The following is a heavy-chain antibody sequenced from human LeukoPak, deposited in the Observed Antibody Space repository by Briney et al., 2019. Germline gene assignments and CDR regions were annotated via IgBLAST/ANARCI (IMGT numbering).Heavy chain of an antibody. Sequence: SETLSLTCTVSGGSISSGGYYWSWIRQPPGKGLEWIGRIYTSGSTNYNPSLKSRVTISVDTSKNQFSLKLSSVTAADTAVYYCARARSGRLLNDYWGQGTLVSVSS. CDR3: ARARSGRLLNDY. CDR2: IYTSGST. CDR1: GGSISSGGYY. D-gene: IGHD1-1*01. J-gene: IGHJ4*02. V-gene: IGHV4-61*02.